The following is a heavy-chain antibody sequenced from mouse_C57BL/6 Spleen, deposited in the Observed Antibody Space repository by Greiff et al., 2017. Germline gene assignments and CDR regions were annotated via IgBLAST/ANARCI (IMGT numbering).Heavy chain of an antibody. V-gene: IGHV1-4*01. Sequence: VQLQESGAELARPGASVKMSCKASGYTFTSYTMHWVKQRPGQGLEWIGYINPSSGYTKYNQKFKDKATLTADKSSSTAYMQLSSLTSEDSAVYYCARDLDYEFDYAMDYWGQGTSVTVSS. CDR2: INPSSGYT. CDR1: GYTFTSYT. J-gene: IGHJ4*01. D-gene: IGHD2-4*01. CDR3: ARDLDYEFDYAMDY.